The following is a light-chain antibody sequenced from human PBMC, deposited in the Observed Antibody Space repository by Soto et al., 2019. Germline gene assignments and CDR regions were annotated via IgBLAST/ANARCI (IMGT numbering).Light chain of an antibody. CDR1: PSVNSN. Sequence: EIVMTQSPATLSVSPGERATLSCRASPSVNSNLAWYQQKPGQAPRLLLYHASARAIGIPARFSGSGSGTEFTLTISSLQSEDFAVYYCQQYSNWPFTFGPGTKVDIK. CDR3: QQYSNWPFT. J-gene: IGKJ3*01. V-gene: IGKV3-15*01. CDR2: HAS.